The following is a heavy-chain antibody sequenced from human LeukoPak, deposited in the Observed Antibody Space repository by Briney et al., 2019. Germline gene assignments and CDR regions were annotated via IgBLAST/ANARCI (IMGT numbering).Heavy chain of an antibody. CDR2: ISGSGGST. D-gene: IGHD3-10*01. V-gene: IGHV3-23*01. Sequence: GVSLRLSCAASGFTFSSYAMGWVRQAPGKGLEWVSAISGSGGSTYYADSVKGRFTISRDNSKNTLYLQMNSLRAEDTAVYYCARGGSAVRFGEFYAFDIWGQGTMVTVSS. CDR3: ARGGSAVRFGEFYAFDI. J-gene: IGHJ3*02. CDR1: GFTFSSYA.